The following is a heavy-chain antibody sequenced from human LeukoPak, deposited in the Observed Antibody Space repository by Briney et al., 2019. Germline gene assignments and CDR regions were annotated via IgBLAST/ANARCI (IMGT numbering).Heavy chain of an antibody. CDR1: GFTFSFYC. V-gene: IGHV3-7*03. Sequence: GGSLRLSCAASGFTFSFYCMTWVRQAPGKGLECVANIKQDGSDKYYVDSVKGRFTISRDNAKNSLYLQMNSLRAEDTAVYYCARAQARGWEVINWFDPWGQGTLVTVSS. CDR3: ARAQARGWEVINWFDP. D-gene: IGHD3-10*01. CDR2: IKQDGSDK. J-gene: IGHJ5*02.